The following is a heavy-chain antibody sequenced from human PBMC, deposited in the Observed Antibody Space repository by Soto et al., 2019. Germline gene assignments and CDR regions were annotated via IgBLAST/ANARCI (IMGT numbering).Heavy chain of an antibody. Sequence: KPSETLSLTCTVSGDSIRSSNSHWGWTRQPPGKGLEYIGSVYYGGAIFYSGNIYYNPSLKSRVTISVDTSKNQFSLRLSSVTAADTGVYYCVRYDRINMKPYSPEGFHIWGQGTMVTVSS. CDR2: VYYGGAIFYSGNI. CDR1: GDSIRSSNSH. D-gene: IGHD3-3*02. V-gene: IGHV4-39*01. CDR3: VRYDRINMKPYSPEGFHI. J-gene: IGHJ3*02.